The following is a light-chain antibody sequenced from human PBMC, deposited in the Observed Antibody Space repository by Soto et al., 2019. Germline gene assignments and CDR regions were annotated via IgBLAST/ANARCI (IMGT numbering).Light chain of an antibody. Sequence: QSVLTQPASVSGSPGQSITISCTGTSSDVGGYNYVSWYQQHPVKAPKLMIYDVNNRPSGVSNRFSGSKSGTTDSLTISGLQAEDEADYYCSSYTSSSTLVVFGGGNKVTVL. CDR1: SSDVGGYNY. CDR2: DVN. J-gene: IGLJ2*01. V-gene: IGLV2-14*01. CDR3: SSYTSSSTLVV.